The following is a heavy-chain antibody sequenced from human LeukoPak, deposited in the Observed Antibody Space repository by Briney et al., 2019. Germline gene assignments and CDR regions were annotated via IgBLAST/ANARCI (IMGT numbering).Heavy chain of an antibody. CDR2: TSSDLNVK. V-gene: IGHV3-30*18. D-gene: IGHD4-23*01. CDR1: GFTFRNYV. Sequence: PGGSLRLSCAASGFTFRNYVIHWVRQAPGKGLEWVAVTSSDLNVKLYADSVKGRFTISRDNSKNTLYLQTNSLRAEDTAVYYCAKEPHYGGNYYFHYWGQGTLVTVSS. CDR3: AKEPHYGGNYYFHY. J-gene: IGHJ4*02.